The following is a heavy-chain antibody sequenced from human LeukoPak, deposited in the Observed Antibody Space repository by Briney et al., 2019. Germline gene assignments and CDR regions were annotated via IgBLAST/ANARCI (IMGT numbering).Heavy chain of an antibody. J-gene: IGHJ5*02. Sequence: SETLSLTCTVSGGSISSYYWSWIRQPAGKGLEWIGRIYTSGSTNYNPSLKSRVTISEDKSKNQFSLKLSSVTAADTAVYYCARENSLWCSSTSCPPFPFDPWGQGTLVTVSS. CDR3: ARENSLWCSSTSCPPFPFDP. CDR2: IYTSGST. D-gene: IGHD2-2*01. CDR1: GGSISSYY. V-gene: IGHV4-4*07.